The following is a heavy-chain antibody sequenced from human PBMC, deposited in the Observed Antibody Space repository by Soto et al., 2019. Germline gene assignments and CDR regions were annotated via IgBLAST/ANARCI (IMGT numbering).Heavy chain of an antibody. V-gene: IGHV3-30-3*01. CDR3: VRDPHRTYYDFWSGGGYYYYYGMDV. D-gene: IGHD3-3*01. J-gene: IGHJ6*02. CDR1: GFTFSSYA. Sequence: GGSLRLSCAASGFTFSSYAMHWVRQAPGKGLEWVAVISYDGSNKYYADSVKGRFTISRDNSKNTLYLQMNSLRAEDTAVYYCVRDPHRTYYDFWSGGGYYYYYGMDVWGQGTTVTVSS. CDR2: ISYDGSNK.